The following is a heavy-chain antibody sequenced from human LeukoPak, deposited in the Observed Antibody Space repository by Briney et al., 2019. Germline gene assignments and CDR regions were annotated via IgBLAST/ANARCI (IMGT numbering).Heavy chain of an antibody. V-gene: IGHV7-4-1*02. J-gene: IGHJ4*02. CDR1: GYTFTRYG. CDR2: INTDTGNP. CDR3: ARAVGYCSSGTCYLVY. Sequence: ASVRVSCKASGYTFTRYGISWVRQAPGQGLEWMGWINTDTGNPTYAQGFTGRFVFSLDTSVSTAYLQISSLKAEDTAVYYCARAVGYCSSGTCYLVYWGQGTLVTVSS. D-gene: IGHD2-15*01.